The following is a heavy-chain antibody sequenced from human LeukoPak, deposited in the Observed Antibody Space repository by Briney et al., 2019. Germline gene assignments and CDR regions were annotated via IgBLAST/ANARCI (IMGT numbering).Heavy chain of an antibody. V-gene: IGHV3-9*01. Sequence: GGSLRLSCAASGFTFDDYAMHWVRQAPGKGLEWVSGINWNSGSIGYADSVKGRFTISRDNAKNSLYLQMNNLRAEDTAVYYCVGPDSQFDCWGQGILVTVSS. CDR1: GFTFDDYA. CDR2: INWNSGSI. J-gene: IGHJ4*02. D-gene: IGHD3-10*01. CDR3: VGPDSQFDC.